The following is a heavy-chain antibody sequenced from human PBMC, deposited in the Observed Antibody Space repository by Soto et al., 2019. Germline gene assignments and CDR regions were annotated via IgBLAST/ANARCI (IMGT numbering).Heavy chain of an antibody. J-gene: IGHJ4*02. Sequence: VRQAPGKGLEWIGRIRSKTSFYATAYAASVKGRFSISRDDSKRTVYLQMNSLKMQDTAVYYCTRHLVDYWGQGTLVPVSS. CDR3: TRHLVDY. CDR2: IRSKTSFYAT. V-gene: IGHV3-73*01.